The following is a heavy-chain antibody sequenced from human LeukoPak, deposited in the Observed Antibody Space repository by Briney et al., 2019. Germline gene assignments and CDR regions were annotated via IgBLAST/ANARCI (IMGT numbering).Heavy chain of an antibody. CDR3: ARADIGYCTNGVCYRNLFFDY. D-gene: IGHD2-8*01. J-gene: IGHJ4*02. CDR1: GGSISSGGYS. CDR2: IYHSGST. Sequence: SETLSLTCAVSGGSISSGGYSWSWIRQPPGKGLEWIGYIYHSGSTYYNPSLKSRVTISVDRSKNQFSLKLSSVTAADTAVYYCARADIGYCTNGVCYRNLFFDYWGQGTLVTVSS. V-gene: IGHV4-30-2*01.